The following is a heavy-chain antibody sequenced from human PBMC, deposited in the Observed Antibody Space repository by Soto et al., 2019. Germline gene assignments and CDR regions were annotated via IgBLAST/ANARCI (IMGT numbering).Heavy chain of an antibody. CDR2: VSAYNGNT. CDR1: GYTFTIYG. J-gene: IGHJ6*01. D-gene: IGHD3-22*01. CDR3: ARGLVSFDYYDSSGYYDYYYGMDF. Sequence: ASVNVSCKASGYTFTIYGISWPRQAPGQGLEWVGGVSAYNGNTTYAPKLQGRVTMTTDTPTSTAYMELRSLRSADTAVYYCARGLVSFDYYDSSGYYDYYYGMDFWGQGTTVTVSS. V-gene: IGHV1-18*01.